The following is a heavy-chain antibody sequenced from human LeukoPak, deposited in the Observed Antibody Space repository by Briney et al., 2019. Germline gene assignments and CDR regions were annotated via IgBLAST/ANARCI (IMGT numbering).Heavy chain of an antibody. CDR1: GFTVSSNY. V-gene: IGHV3-53*01. D-gene: IGHD3-16*01. CDR2: IYSGGST. CDR3: ARVQVKTRGSYFRDDY. Sequence: GGSLRLSCAASGFTVSSNYMSWVRQAPGKGLEWVSVIYSGGSTYYADSVKGRFTISRDNSKNTLYLQMNSLRAEDTAVYYCARVQVKTRGSYFRDDYWGQGTLVTVSS. J-gene: IGHJ4*02.